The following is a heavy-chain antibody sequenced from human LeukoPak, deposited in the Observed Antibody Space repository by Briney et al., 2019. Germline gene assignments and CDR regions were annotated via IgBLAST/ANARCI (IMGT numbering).Heavy chain of an antibody. J-gene: IGHJ4*02. V-gene: IGHV4-59*08. D-gene: IGHD4-23*01. Sequence: KPSETLSLTCTVSGGSISSYYWSWIRQPPGKGLEWIGYIYYSGSTNYNPSLKSRVTISVDTSKNHFSLKLRSVTAADTAVYYCARLLEPTVAFDYWGRGTLVTVSS. CDR3: ARLLEPTVAFDY. CDR2: IYYSGST. CDR1: GGSISSYY.